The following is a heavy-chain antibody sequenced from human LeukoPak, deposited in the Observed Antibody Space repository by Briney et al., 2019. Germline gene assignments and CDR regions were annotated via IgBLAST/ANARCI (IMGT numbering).Heavy chain of an antibody. Sequence: PSETLSLTCAVYGGSFSGYYWSRIRQPPGKGLEWIGEINHSGSTNYNPSLKSRVTISVDTSKNQFSLKLSSVTAADTAVYYCARGEVGATYYYYYYYMDVWGKGTTVTVSS. J-gene: IGHJ6*03. CDR2: INHSGST. D-gene: IGHD1-26*01. CDR3: ARGEVGATYYYYYYYMDV. V-gene: IGHV4-34*01. CDR1: GGSFSGYY.